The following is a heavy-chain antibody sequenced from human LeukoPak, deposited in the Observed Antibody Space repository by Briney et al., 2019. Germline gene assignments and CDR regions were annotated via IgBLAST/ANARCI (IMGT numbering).Heavy chain of an antibody. J-gene: IGHJ3*02. D-gene: IGHD2-2*01. CDR2: ISYDGSNK. Sequence: GRSLRLSCAASGFTFSSYAMHWVRQAPGKGLEWVVVISYDGSNKYYADSVKGRFTISRDNSKNTLYLQMNSLRAEDTAVYYCARVSRKYQLDAFDIWGQGTMVTVSS. CDR3: ARVSRKYQLDAFDI. CDR1: GFTFSSYA. V-gene: IGHV3-30*04.